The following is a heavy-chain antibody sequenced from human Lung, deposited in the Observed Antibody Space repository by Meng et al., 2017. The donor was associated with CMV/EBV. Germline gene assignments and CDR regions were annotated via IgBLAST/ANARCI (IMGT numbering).Heavy chain of an antibody. CDR3: ARATPLGYCSSTSCYTQDAYYGMDV. CDR2: MNPNSGNT. D-gene: IGHD2-2*02. V-gene: IGHV1-8*03. CDR1: GGTFSSYT. Sequence: ASVXVSXKASGGTFSSYTISWVRQAPGQGLEWMGWMNPNSGNTGYAQKFQGRVTITRNTSISTAYMELSSLRSEDTAVYYCARATPLGYCSSTSCYTQDAYYGMDVWXQGTXVTVSS. J-gene: IGHJ6*02.